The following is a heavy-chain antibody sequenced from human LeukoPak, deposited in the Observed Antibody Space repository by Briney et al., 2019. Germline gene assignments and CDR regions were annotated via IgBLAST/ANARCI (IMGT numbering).Heavy chain of an antibody. Sequence: GGSLRLSCAASGFTVSSNEMSWVRQAPGKGPEWVSSISGGSTYYVDSVKGRFTISRDNSKNTLYLQMNSLRAEDTAVYYCAKVRDYYDSSGLGNWGQGTLVTVSS. CDR2: ISGGST. D-gene: IGHD3-22*01. CDR3: AKVRDYYDSSGLGN. J-gene: IGHJ4*02. CDR1: GFTVSSNE. V-gene: IGHV3-38-3*01.